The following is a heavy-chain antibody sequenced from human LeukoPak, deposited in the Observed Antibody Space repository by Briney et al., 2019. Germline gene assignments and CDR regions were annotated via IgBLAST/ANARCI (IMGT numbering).Heavy chain of an antibody. V-gene: IGHV1-46*01. D-gene: IGHD5-18*01. Sequence: ASVKVSCKASGYTFTSYYMHWVRQAPGQGLEWMGIINPSGGSTSYAQKFQGRVTMTRDTSTSTVYMELSSLRSEDTAVYCCARDPGRFGYSYGHRAFDIWGQGTMVTVSS. CDR1: GYTFTSYY. CDR3: ARDPGRFGYSYGHRAFDI. CDR2: INPSGGST. J-gene: IGHJ3*02.